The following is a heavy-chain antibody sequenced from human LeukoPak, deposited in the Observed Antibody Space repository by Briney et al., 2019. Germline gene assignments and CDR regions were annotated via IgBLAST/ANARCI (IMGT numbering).Heavy chain of an antibody. V-gene: IGHV3-21*01. CDR2: ISSSSSYI. D-gene: IGHD3-10*01. J-gene: IGHJ4*02. Sequence: KTGGSLRLSCVASGFTFSNHWLTWVRQAPGKGLEWVSSISSSSSYIYYADSVKGRFTISRDNAKNSLYLQMNSLRAEDTAVYYCASRPLGGSVDYWGQGTLVTVSS. CDR1: GFTFSNHW. CDR3: ASRPLGGSVDY.